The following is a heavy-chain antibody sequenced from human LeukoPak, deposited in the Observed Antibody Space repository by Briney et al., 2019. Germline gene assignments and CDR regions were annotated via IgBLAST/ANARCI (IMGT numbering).Heavy chain of an antibody. CDR1: GFTFSSYG. CDR2: ISYDGSNK. D-gene: IGHD6-13*01. J-gene: IGHJ4*02. CDR3: ASSGIAAAGTIDY. V-gene: IGHV3-30*03. Sequence: GGSLRLSCAASGFTFSSYGMHWVRQAPGKGLEWVAVISYDGSNKYYADSVKGRFTISRDNSKNSLYLQMNSLRAEDTAVYYCASSGIAAAGTIDYWGQGTLVTVSS.